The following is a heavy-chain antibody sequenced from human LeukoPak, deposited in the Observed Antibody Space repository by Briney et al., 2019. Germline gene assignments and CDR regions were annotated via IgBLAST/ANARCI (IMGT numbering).Heavy chain of an antibody. D-gene: IGHD2-15*01. CDR3: ARVGYCSGGSCYPTGGSFDY. CDR2: ITSSSSYT. CDR1: GFTFRDYY. V-gene: IGHV3-69-1*02. J-gene: IGHJ4*02. Sequence: PGGSLRLSCAASGFTFRDYYMNWVRQAPGKGLEWISAITSSSSYTFYADSVKGRFTISRDNAQNSLYLQMNSLRVEDTAIYYCARVGYCSGGSCYPTGGSFDYWGQGTLVTVSS.